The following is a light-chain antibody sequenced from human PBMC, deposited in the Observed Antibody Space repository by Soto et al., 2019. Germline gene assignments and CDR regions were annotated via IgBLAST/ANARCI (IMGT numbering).Light chain of an antibody. CDR1: NSDVGGYNY. J-gene: IGLJ1*01. CDR2: AVS. CDR3: SSYAGSNNYV. Sequence: QSALTQPRSVSGSPGQAVTFSCTGTNSDVGGYNYVSWYQQHPDKAPKLMIYAVSKRPSGVPDRFSGSKSGNTASLTVSGLQAEDEADYYCSSYAGSNNYVFGTGTKVTVL. V-gene: IGLV2-8*01.